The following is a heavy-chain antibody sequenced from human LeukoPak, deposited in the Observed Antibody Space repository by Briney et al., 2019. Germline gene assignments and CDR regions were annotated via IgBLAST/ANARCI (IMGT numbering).Heavy chain of an antibody. V-gene: IGHV3-21*01. CDR3: ASRQMVRGVTHDY. J-gene: IGHJ4*02. CDR2: ISSSSSYI. CDR1: GFTFSSYS. D-gene: IGHD3-10*01. Sequence: GGSLRLSCAASGFTFSSYSMNWVRRAPGKGLEWVSSISSSSSYIYYADSVKGRFTLSRDNAKNSLYLQMNSLRAEDTAVYYCASRQMVRGVTHDYWGQGTLVTVSS.